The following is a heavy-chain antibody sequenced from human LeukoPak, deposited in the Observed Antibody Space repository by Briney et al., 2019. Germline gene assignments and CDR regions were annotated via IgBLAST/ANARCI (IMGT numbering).Heavy chain of an antibody. V-gene: IGHV6-1*01. CDR2: TYYRSKWYN. CDR3: ARGFGYSSGWPNYYYYYGMDV. D-gene: IGHD6-19*01. Sequence: SQTLSLTCAISGDSVSSNSAAWNWIRQSPSRGLEWLGRTYYRSKWYNDYAVSVKSRITINPDTSKNQFSLQLNSVTPEDTAVYYCARGFGYSSGWPNYYYYYGMDVWGQGTTVTVSS. J-gene: IGHJ6*02. CDR1: GDSVSSNSAA.